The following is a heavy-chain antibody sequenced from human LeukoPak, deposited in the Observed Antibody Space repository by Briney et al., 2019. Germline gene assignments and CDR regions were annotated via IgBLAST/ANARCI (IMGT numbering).Heavy chain of an antibody. D-gene: IGHD4-17*01. CDR1: GFTFRSYD. Sequence: PGGSLRLSCTASGFTFRSYDMSWVRQAPGKGLEWVSSISGSGGRTHYADSVRGRFTISRDNSKNTLYLQMDSLRAEDTAVYYCATPPTVTRNYWGQGTLVTVSS. CDR3: ATPPTVTRNY. J-gene: IGHJ4*02. CDR2: ISGSGGRT. V-gene: IGHV3-23*01.